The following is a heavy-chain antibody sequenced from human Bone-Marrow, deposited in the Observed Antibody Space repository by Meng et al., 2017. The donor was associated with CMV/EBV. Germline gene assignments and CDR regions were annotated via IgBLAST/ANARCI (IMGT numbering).Heavy chain of an antibody. D-gene: IGHD2-2*01. V-gene: IGHV1-18*01. CDR1: GYTFTSYG. CDR3: ARVGEGCSSTSRLLHHFGYYYYYGMAV. Sequence: ASVKVSCKASGYTFTSYGISWVRQAPGQGLEWMGWISAYNGNTNYAQKLQGRVTMTTDTSTSTAYMELRSLRSDDTAVYYCARVGEGCSSTSRLLHHFGYYYYYGMAVWGQGTTVTCSS. J-gene: IGHJ6*01. CDR2: ISAYNGNT.